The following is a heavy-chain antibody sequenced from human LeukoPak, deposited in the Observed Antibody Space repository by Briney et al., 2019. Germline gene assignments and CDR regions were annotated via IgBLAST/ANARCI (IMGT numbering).Heavy chain of an antibody. CDR1: GFTFSSYW. CDR3: AKDGQQLARYFDY. D-gene: IGHD6-13*01. J-gene: IGHJ4*02. Sequence: GGSLRLSCAASGFTFSSYWMTWVRQAPGKGLEWVAFIRYDGSNKYYADSVKGRFTISRDNSKNTLYLQMNSLRAEDTAVYYCAKDGQQLARYFDYWGQGTLVTVSS. CDR2: IRYDGSNK. V-gene: IGHV3-30*02.